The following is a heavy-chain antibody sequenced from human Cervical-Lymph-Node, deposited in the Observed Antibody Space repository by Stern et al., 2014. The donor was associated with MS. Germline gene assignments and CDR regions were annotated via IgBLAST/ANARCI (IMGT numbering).Heavy chain of an antibody. Sequence: QVQLMQSGAEVEKPGASVKVSCKASGYIFTDYYLHWVRQAPGQGLEWMGRINPKSGGTSYAQSFQGRVTLTRDTSITTAYMDLSRLTSDDTAVYYCTRALRIADRPSPGGHLFDPWGQGTLVIVSS. V-gene: IGHV1-2*02. CDR3: TRALRIADRPSPGGHLFDP. CDR2: INPKSGGT. D-gene: IGHD6-6*01. J-gene: IGHJ5*02. CDR1: GYIFTDYY.